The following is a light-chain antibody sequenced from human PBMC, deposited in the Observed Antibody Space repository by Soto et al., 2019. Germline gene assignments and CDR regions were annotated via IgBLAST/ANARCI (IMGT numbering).Light chain of an antibody. J-gene: IGKJ1*01. CDR3: QQYNNWPRS. CDR1: QSVSSN. Sequence: EIVMTQSPATLSVSPGERATLSCRASQSVSSNLAWYQQRPGQAPRLLIYGASTRATGIPARFSGSGSGTEFPLTISSLQSEDFAVYSCQQYNNWPRSFGQGTEVEFK. V-gene: IGKV3-15*01. CDR2: GAS.